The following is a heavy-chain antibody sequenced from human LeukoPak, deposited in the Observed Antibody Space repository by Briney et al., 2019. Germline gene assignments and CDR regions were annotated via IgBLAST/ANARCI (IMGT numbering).Heavy chain of an antibody. V-gene: IGHV3-9*01. D-gene: IGHD4-11*01. CDR1: GFTFDDYA. CDR2: ISWNSGSI. CDR3: AKATIPTVTSNPDY. Sequence: GGSLRLSCAASGFTFDDYAMHWVRHAPGKGLEWVSGISWNSGSIGYADSVKGRFTISRDNAKNSLYLQMNSLRAEDTALYYCAKATIPTVTSNPDYWGQGTLVTVSS. J-gene: IGHJ4*02.